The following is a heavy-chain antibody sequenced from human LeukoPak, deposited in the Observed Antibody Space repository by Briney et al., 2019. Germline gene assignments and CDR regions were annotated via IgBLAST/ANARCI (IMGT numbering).Heavy chain of an antibody. CDR1: GFTFSSYW. CDR3: ARDKDLGPTAN. D-gene: IGHD3-16*01. J-gene: IGHJ4*02. V-gene: IGHV3-66*01. CDR2: IYSGGST. Sequence: PGGSLRLSCAASGFTFSSYWMSWVRQAPGKGLEWVSVIYSGGSTYYADSVKGRFTISRDNSKNTLYLQMNSLRAEDTAVYYCARDKDLGPTANWGQGTLVTVSS.